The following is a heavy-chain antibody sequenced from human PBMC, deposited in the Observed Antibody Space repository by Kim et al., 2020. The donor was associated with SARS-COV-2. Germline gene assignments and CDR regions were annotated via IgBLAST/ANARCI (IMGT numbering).Heavy chain of an antibody. J-gene: IGHJ3*02. CDR3: AKSVTLLGAFDI. CDR2: ISGSGGST. D-gene: IGHD4-4*01. Sequence: GGSMRLSCAASGFTFSSYAMSWVRQAPGKGLEWVSAISGSGGSTYYADSVKGRFTISRDNSKNTLYLQMNSLRAEDTAVYYCAKSVTLLGAFDIWGQGTMVTVSS. CDR1: GFTFSSYA. V-gene: IGHV3-23*01.